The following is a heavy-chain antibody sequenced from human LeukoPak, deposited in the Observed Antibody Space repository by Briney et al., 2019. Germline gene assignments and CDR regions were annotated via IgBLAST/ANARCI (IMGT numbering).Heavy chain of an antibody. CDR3: AREGDSGSYYFDY. CDR1: GFTFSSYA. J-gene: IGHJ4*02. V-gene: IGHV3-7*01. Sequence: GGSLRLSCAASGFTFSSYAMSWVRQAPGKGLEWVANIKQDGSEKFYVDSVKGRFTISRDNAKNSLYLQMNSLRAEDTAVYYCAREGDSGSYYFDYWGQGTLVTVSS. D-gene: IGHD1-26*01. CDR2: IKQDGSEK.